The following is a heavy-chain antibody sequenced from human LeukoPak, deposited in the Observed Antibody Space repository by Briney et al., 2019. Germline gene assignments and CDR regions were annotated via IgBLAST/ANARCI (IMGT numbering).Heavy chain of an antibody. D-gene: IGHD3-3*01. V-gene: IGHV4-59*01. Sequence: SETLSLTCTVSGGSISSYYWSWIRQPPGKGLEWIGYIYYSGSTNYNPSLKSRVTISVDTSKNQFSLKLSSVTAADTAVYYCARASPTYDFWSGYSSFSWFDPWGQGTLVTVSS. CDR1: GGSISSYY. CDR3: ARASPTYDFWSGYSSFSWFDP. CDR2: IYYSGST. J-gene: IGHJ5*02.